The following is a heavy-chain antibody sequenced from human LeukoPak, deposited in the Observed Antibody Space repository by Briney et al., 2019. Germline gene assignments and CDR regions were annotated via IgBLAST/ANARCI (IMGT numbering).Heavy chain of an antibody. Sequence: GGSLRLSCAASGFTFSSYAMSWVRQAPGKGLEWVSGISGSGYSYYADSVQGRFTISRDNSKKTLNLQMNNLRAEDTAVYYCAKGTASVSNYDYVWGTYRRGYPSSGYSDYWGQGTLVTVSS. D-gene: IGHD3-16*02. J-gene: IGHJ4*02. CDR1: GFTFSSYA. CDR3: AKGTASVSNYDYVWGTYRRGYPSSGYSDY. V-gene: IGHV3-23*01. CDR2: ISGSGYS.